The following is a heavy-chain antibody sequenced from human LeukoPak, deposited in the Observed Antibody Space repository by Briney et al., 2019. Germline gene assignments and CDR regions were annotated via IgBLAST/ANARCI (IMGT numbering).Heavy chain of an antibody. J-gene: IGHJ3*02. CDR3: TTGGLVVAAEYAFDI. V-gene: IGHV3-73*01. CDR2: IRSKANSYAT. D-gene: IGHD2-15*01. Sequence: PGGSLRLSCAASGFTFSGSAMHWVRQASGKGLEWVGRIRSKANSYATAYAASVKGRFTISRDDSKNTAYLQMNSLKTEDTAVYYCTTGGLVVAAEYAFDIWGQGTMVTVSS. CDR1: GFTFSGSA.